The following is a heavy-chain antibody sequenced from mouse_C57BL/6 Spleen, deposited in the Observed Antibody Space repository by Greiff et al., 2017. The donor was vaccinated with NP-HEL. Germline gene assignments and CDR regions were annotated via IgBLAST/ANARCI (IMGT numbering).Heavy chain of an antibody. Sequence: EVKLMESGGGLVKPGGSLKLSCAASGFTFSSYAMSWVRQTPEKRLEWVATISDGGSYTYYPDHVTGRFTISRATAKNYLYLQMSHLKSEDTAMYYCARDRDDYDGYYAMDYWGQGTSVTVSS. CDR1: GFTFSSYA. D-gene: IGHD2-4*01. CDR2: ISDGGSYT. V-gene: IGHV5-4*01. J-gene: IGHJ4*01. CDR3: ARDRDDYDGYYAMDY.